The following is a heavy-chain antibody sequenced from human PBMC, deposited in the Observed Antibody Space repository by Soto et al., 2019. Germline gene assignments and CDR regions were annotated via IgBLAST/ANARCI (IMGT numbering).Heavy chain of an antibody. D-gene: IGHD2-2*01. J-gene: IGHJ5*02. CDR2: INHSGST. Sequence: PSETLSLTCTVSGGSISSGGYYWTWIRQHPGKGLEWIGEINHSGSTNYNPSLKSRVTISVGTSKNQFSLKLSSVTAADTAVYYCARGRGQIYCISTSCYVWFDPWGQGTLVTVSS. CDR1: GGSISSGGYY. V-gene: IGHV4-39*07. CDR3: ARGRGQIYCISTSCYVWFDP.